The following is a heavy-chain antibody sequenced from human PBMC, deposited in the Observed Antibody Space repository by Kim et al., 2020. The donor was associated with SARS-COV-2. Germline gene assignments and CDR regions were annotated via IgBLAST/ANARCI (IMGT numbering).Heavy chain of an antibody. D-gene: IGHD3-10*01. CDR2: IYHSGST. Sequence: SETLSLTCAVSGGSISSSNWWSWVRQPPGKGLEWIGEIYHSGSTNYNPSLKSRVTISVDKSKNQFSLKLSSVTAADTAVYYCARRALLWFGELSWFDPWGQGTLVTVSS. CDR3: ARRALLWFGELSWFDP. J-gene: IGHJ5*02. V-gene: IGHV4-4*02. CDR1: GGSISSSNW.